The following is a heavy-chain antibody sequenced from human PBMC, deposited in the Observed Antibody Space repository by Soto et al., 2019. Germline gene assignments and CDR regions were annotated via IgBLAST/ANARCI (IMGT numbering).Heavy chain of an antibody. D-gene: IGHD6-13*01. Sequence: SETLSLTCSFSGGSFTSITNHYCSWIRQAPGKGLEWIGYIYYSGSTNYNPSLKSRLSISVDTSKNQFSLKLSSVTAADTAVYYCARTYSSSWSPFDHWGQGTLVTVSS. J-gene: IGHJ4*02. CDR1: GGSFTSITNHY. V-gene: IGHV4-59*11. CDR3: ARTYSSSWSPFDH. CDR2: IYYSGST.